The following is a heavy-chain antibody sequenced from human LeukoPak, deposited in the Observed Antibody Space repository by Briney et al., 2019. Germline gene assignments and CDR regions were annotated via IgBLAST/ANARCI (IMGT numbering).Heavy chain of an antibody. Sequence: SQTLSLTCTVSGGSISSGSYYWSWIRQPAGKGLEWIGRIYTSGSTNYNPSLKSRVTISVDTSKNQFSLKLSSVTAADTAVYYCARTPYSSSPNYYYYYYMDVWGKGTTVTVSS. CDR1: GGSISSGSYY. D-gene: IGHD6-6*01. CDR2: IYTSGST. J-gene: IGHJ6*03. CDR3: ARTPYSSSPNYYYYYYMDV. V-gene: IGHV4-61*02.